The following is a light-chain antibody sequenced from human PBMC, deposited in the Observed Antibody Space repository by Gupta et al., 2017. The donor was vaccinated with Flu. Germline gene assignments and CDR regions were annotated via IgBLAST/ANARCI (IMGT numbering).Light chain of an antibody. J-gene: IGKJ2*03. CDR2: AAS. CDR1: QDVNSW. V-gene: IGKV1-12*01. CDR3: QQGNSFPYS. Sequence: DIQMTQSPSSVSASVGDRVTITCRASQDVNSWLAWYQQKPGKAPKLPIYAASSLQSGVPSRFSGSGYGTDFSLTISSLQPEDFATYYCQQGNSFPYSFGQGTKLEIK.